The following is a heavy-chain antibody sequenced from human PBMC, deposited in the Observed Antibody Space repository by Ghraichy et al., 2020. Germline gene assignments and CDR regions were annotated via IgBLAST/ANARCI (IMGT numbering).Heavy chain of an antibody. CDR3: ARVYSYSHLDY. V-gene: IGHV4-39*01. J-gene: IGHJ4*02. CDR1: GGSISSSSYY. Sequence: SETLSLTCTVSGGSISSSSYYWGWIRQPPGKGLEWIGSIYYSGSTYYNPSLKSRVTISVDTSKNQFSLKLSSVTAADTAVYYCARVYSYSHLDYWGQGTLVTVSS. CDR2: IYYSGST. D-gene: IGHD3-16*01.